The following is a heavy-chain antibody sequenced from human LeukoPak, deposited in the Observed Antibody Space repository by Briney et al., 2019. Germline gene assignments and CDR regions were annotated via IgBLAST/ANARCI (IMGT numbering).Heavy chain of an antibody. D-gene: IGHD5-12*01. CDR3: ARTGYSGYPYFYYYMDV. CDR1: GGSFSRYH. J-gene: IGHJ6*03. V-gene: IGHV4-34*01. Sequence: SETLSLTCAVYGGSFSRYHWSWIRQPPGKGLEWIGEINDSGSFSYNPSLESRVTISVDTSKNQFSLRLTFVTAADTAVYYCARTGYSGYPYFYYYMDVWGKGTTVTVSS. CDR2: INDSGSF.